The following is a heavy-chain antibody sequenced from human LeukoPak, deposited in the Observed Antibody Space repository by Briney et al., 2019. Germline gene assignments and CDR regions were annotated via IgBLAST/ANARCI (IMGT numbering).Heavy chain of an antibody. CDR3: ARVQQYDKFDY. CDR2: ISWNGRNT. CDR1: GFIFSDYY. V-gene: IGHV3-20*04. J-gene: IGHJ4*02. Sequence: GGSLRLSCAASGFIFSDYYMSWVRQAPGKGLEWVSGISWNGRNTAYAESLKGRFTISRDNAKNSLYLQMNSLRAEDTAFYYCARVQQYDKFDYWGQGTLVTVSS. D-gene: IGHD3-22*01.